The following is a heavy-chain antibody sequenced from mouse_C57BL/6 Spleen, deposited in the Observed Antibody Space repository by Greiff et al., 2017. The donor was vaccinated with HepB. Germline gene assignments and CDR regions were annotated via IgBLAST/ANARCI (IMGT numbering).Heavy chain of an antibody. J-gene: IGHJ1*03. D-gene: IGHD1-1*01. Sequence: VQLQQSGAELARPGASVKLSCKASGYTFTSYGISWVKQRTGQGLEWIGEIYPRSGNTYYKEKFKGKATLTADKSSSTAYMELRSLTSEDSAVYFCARDYGSSHWYFDVWGTGTTVTVSS. CDR3: ARDYGSSHWYFDV. CDR2: IYPRSGNT. V-gene: IGHV1-81*01. CDR1: GYTFTSYG.